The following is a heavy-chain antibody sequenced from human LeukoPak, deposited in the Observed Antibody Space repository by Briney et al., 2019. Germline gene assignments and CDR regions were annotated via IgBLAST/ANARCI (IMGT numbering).Heavy chain of an antibody. CDR1: GGTFSSYA. J-gene: IGHJ4*02. CDR2: IIPIFGTA. CDR3: ARGRDERTVTTLPDY. Sequence: RASVKVSCKASGGTFSSYAISWVRQAPGQGLEWTGGIIPIFGTANYAQKFQGRVTITADESTSTAYMELSSLRSEDTAVYYCARGRDERTVTTLPDYWGQGTLVTVSS. V-gene: IGHV1-69*13. D-gene: IGHD4-17*01.